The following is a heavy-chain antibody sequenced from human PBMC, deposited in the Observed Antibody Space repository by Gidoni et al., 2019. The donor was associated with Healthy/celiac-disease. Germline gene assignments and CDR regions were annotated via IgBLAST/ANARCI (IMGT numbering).Heavy chain of an antibody. V-gene: IGHV1-18*01. CDR1: GYTFTSYG. CDR3: ARVDSGSYYLSPYGAFDI. CDR2: ISAYNGNT. Sequence: QVQLVQSGAEVKKPGASVKVSCKASGYTFTSYGFSWVRQAPGQGLEWMGWISAYNGNTNYAQKLQGRVTMTTDTSTSTAYMELRSLRSDDTAVYYCARVDSGSYYLSPYGAFDIWGQGTMVTVSS. D-gene: IGHD1-26*01. J-gene: IGHJ3*02.